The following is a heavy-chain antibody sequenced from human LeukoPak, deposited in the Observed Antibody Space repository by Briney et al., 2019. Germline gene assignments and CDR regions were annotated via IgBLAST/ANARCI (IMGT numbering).Heavy chain of an antibody. CDR2: INPNSGGT. J-gene: IGHJ4*02. CDR3: ASNQWELPAY. CDR1: GYTFTGYY. V-gene: IGHV1-2*02. D-gene: IGHD1-26*01. Sequence: ASVKVSCKASGYTFTGYYMHWVRQAPGQGLEWMGWINPNSGGTNYAQKFQGRVTMTTDTSTSTAYMELRSLRSDDTAVYYCASNQWELPAYWGQGTLVTVSS.